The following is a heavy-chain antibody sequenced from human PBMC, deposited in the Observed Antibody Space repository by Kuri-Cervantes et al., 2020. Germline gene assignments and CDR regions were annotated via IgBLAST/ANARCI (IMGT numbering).Heavy chain of an antibody. D-gene: IGHD3-3*01. CDR1: GFTFSSYG. J-gene: IGHJ6*02. V-gene: IGHV3-30*03. CDR3: ARSSKATRFWSGYPYYGMDV. CDR2: ISYDGSNK. Sequence: GGSLRLSCAASGFTFSSYGVHWVRQAPGKGLEWVAVISYDGSNKYYADSVKGRFTISRDNSKNTLYLQMNSLRAEDTAVYYCARSSKATRFWSGYPYYGMDVWGQGTTVTVSS.